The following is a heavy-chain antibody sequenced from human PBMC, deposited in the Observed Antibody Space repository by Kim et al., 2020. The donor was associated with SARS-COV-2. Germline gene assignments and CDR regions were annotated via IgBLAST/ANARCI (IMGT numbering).Heavy chain of an antibody. CDR2: T. V-gene: IGHV5-51*01. CDR3: ARLPGGWYFDL. J-gene: IGHJ2*01. Sequence: TRYSPSFQGQVTISADKSISTAYLQWSSLKASGTAMYYCARLPGGWYFDLWGRGTLVTVSS. D-gene: IGHD2-15*01.